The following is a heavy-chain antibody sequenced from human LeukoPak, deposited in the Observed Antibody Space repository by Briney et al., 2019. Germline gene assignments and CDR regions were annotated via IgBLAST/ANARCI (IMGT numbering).Heavy chain of an antibody. CDR3: ARVYSSGWYEREPLVY. J-gene: IGHJ4*02. D-gene: IGHD6-19*01. CDR2: INHSGST. CDR1: GGSFSGYY. V-gene: IGHV4-34*01. Sequence: SETLSLTCAVYGGSFSGYYWSWIRQPPGKGLEWIGEINHSGSTNYNPSLKSRVTISVDTSKNQFSLKLSSVTAADTAVYYCARVYSSGWYEREPLVYWGQGTLVTVSS.